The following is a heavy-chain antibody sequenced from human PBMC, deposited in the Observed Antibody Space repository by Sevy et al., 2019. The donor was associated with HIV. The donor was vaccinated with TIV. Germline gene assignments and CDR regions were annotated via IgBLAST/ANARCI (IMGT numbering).Heavy chain of an antibody. V-gene: IGHV1-69*13. Sequence: ASVKVSCKASGGTFSSYAISWVRQAPGQGLEWMGGIIPIFGTANYAQKLQGRVTITADESTSTAYMELSSLRSEDTAVYYCARASSPGIAAAATDYWGQGTLVTVSS. CDR3: ARASSPGIAAAATDY. J-gene: IGHJ4*02. CDR1: GGTFSSYA. D-gene: IGHD6-13*01. CDR2: IIPIFGTA.